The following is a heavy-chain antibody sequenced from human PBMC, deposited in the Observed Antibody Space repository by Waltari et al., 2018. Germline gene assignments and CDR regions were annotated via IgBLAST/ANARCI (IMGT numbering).Heavy chain of an antibody. J-gene: IGHJ6*02. CDR3: AKLTGDGTYYYYGMDV. CDR2: IRGSGGST. Sequence: EVQLLESGGGLVQPGGSLRLSCAASGFTFSSYAMSWVRQAPGKGLEWVSAIRGSGGSTYYADSVKGRFTISRDNAKNTLYLQMNSLRAEDTAVYYCAKLTGDGTYYYYGMDVWGQGTTVTVSS. CDR1: GFTFSSYA. D-gene: IGHD7-27*01. V-gene: IGHV3-23*01.